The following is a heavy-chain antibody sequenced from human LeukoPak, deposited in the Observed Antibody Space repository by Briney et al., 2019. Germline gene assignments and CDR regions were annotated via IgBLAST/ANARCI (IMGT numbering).Heavy chain of an antibody. J-gene: IGHJ4*02. V-gene: IGHV1-18*01. CDR1: GYTFTSYG. CDR2: ISAYNGNT. D-gene: IGHD6-13*01. Sequence: GASVKVSCKASGYTFTSYGISWVRQAPGQGLEWMGWISAYNGNTNYAQKLQGRVTMTTDTSTSTAYMELRSLRSDDTAVYYCARSVSSSWYLPVDYWGQGTLVTVSS. CDR3: ARSVSSSWYLPVDY.